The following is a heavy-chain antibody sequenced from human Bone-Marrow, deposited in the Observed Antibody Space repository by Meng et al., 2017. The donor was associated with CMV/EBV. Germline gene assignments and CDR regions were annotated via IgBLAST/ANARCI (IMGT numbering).Heavy chain of an antibody. V-gene: IGHV1-18*01. J-gene: IGHJ4*02. CDR2: ISAYNGNT. Sequence: HVQLGQSGAEVKKPWASVSVSCTASGYAFTSYGISWVRPAPGQGLEWMGWISAYNGNTNYAQTLQGRVTMTTDTSTSTAYMELRSLRSDDTAVYYCARDRAGGGYFDYWGQGTLVTVSS. CDR1: GYAFTSYG. CDR3: ARDRAGGGYFDY. D-gene: IGHD3-10*01.